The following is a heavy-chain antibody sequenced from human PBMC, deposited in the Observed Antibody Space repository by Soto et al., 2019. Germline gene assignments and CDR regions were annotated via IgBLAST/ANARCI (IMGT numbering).Heavy chain of an antibody. V-gene: IGHV3-23*01. J-gene: IGHJ4*02. CDR2: ITDNGGST. CDR3: AKERATTTAFDY. CDR1: RFTFSRDG. Sequence: VGSLRLSCAASRFTFSRDGMSWVRQAPGKGLEWVSLITDNGGSTYYADSVKGRFTISRDNTKNTLFLQMNSLRAEDTAVYYCAKERATTTAFDYWGQGALVTVSS. D-gene: IGHD4-17*01.